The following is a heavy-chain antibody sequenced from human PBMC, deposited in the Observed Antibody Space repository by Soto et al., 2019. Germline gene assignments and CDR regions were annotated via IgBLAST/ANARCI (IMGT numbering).Heavy chain of an antibody. V-gene: IGHV3-33*01. J-gene: IGHJ4*02. CDR2: IWHDGSNQ. CDR1: EFTFSSYG. Sequence: QVQLVESGGGVVQPGRSLRLSCAASEFTFSSYGMQWVRQAPGKGLEWVAVIWHDGSNQYYADSVKGRFTVSRDNSKNTLYLQLNSLRVEDTAVYYCARERGQIDYWGQGTLVTVSS. CDR3: ARERGQIDY.